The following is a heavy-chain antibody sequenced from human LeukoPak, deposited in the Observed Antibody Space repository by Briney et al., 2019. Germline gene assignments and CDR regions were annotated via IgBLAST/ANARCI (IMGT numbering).Heavy chain of an antibody. CDR2: IYYSGST. V-gene: IGHV4-59*11. D-gene: IGHD1-26*01. Sequence: SETLSHTCTVSGGSISSHYWSWIRQPPGKGLEWIGYIYYSGSTNYNPSLKSRVTISVDTSKNQFSLKLSSVTAADTAVYYCASGRSGLDYFDYWGQGTLVTVSS. CDR1: GGSISSHY. CDR3: ASGRSGLDYFDY. J-gene: IGHJ4*02.